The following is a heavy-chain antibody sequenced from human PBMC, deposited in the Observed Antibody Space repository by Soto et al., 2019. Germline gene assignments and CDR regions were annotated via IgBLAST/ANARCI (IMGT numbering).Heavy chain of an antibody. Sequence: TGGSLRLSCSASGFTFSEYSMHWVRQAPGKGLQYVSTISSDGDITYYADSVKGRFTISRDNSKNTLYLQMNSLRPEDTAVYYCASSSGEHSPFYWGQGILGTVSS. CDR3: ASSSGEHSPFY. J-gene: IGHJ4*02. CDR1: GFTFSEYS. V-gene: IGHV3-64D*06. D-gene: IGHD4-17*01. CDR2: ISSDGDIT.